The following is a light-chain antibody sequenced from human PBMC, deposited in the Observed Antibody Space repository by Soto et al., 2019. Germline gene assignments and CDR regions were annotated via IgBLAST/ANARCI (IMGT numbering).Light chain of an antibody. CDR3: QQYNSYSPTWT. CDR2: KAS. CDR1: QSISSW. Sequence: DIQMTQSPSSPSASVGDRVTITCRASQSISSWLAWYQQKPGKAPKLLIYKASTLKSGVPSRFSGSGSGTEFTLTISSLQPEDFATYYCQQYNSYSPTWTFGQGTKVDI. V-gene: IGKV1-5*03. J-gene: IGKJ1*01.